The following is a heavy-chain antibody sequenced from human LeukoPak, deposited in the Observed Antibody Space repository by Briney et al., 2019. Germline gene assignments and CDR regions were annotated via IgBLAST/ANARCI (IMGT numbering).Heavy chain of an antibody. V-gene: IGHV3-23*01. CDR2: ISGSGGST. J-gene: IGHJ1*01. CDR1: GFTFSSYA. D-gene: IGHD2-15*01. Sequence: GGSLRLSXAASGFTFSSYAMSWVRQAPGKGLEWVSAISGSGGSTYYADSVKGRFTISRDNSKNTLYLQMNSLRAEDTAVYYCAKEEVEVVAATIAEYFQHWGQGTLVTVSS. CDR3: AKEEVEVVAATIAEYFQH.